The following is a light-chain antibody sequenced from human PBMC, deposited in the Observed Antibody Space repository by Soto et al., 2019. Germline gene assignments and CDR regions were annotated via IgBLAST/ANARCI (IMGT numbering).Light chain of an antibody. CDR3: QYYYESSP. CDR2: DAA. Sequence: DIQMTQSPYFLSAAVGDRVTITCRASQNINTYLNWYQQKPGKAPKLLIFDAASLQSGVPSRFSGSGSGTDFTLTISRLEPEDFAVYYCQYYYESSPFGRGTKVDIK. CDR1: QNINTY. J-gene: IGKJ4*01. V-gene: IGKV1-39*02.